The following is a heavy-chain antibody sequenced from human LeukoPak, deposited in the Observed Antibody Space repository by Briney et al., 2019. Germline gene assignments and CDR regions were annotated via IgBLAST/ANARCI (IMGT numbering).Heavy chain of an antibody. D-gene: IGHD3-10*01. J-gene: IGHJ4*02. CDR3: AGGSGTYYSLSNY. CDR1: GDSVSSNSAA. V-gene: IGHV6-1*01. CDR2: TYYRSKWYN. Sequence: SQTLSLTCAISGDSVSSNSAAWAWIRQSPSRGLEWLGWTYYRSKWYNEYAVSVKSRITINLDTSKNQFSLQLNSVTPEDTAVYYCAGGSGTYYSLSNYWGQGTLVTVSS.